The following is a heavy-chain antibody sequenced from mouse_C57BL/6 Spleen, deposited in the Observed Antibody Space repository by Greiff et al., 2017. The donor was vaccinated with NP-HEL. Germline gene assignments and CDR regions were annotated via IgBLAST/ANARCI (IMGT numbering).Heavy chain of an antibody. Sequence: QVQLQQSGAELVRPGTSVKMSCKASGYTFTNYWIGWAKQRPGHGLEWIGDIYPGGGYTNYNEKFKGKATLTADKSSSTAYMQFSSLTSEDSAIYYCARYFEGYLEVWGTGTTVTVSS. V-gene: IGHV1-63*01. J-gene: IGHJ1*03. CDR3: ARYFEGYLEV. CDR2: IYPGGGYT. CDR1: GYTFTNYW.